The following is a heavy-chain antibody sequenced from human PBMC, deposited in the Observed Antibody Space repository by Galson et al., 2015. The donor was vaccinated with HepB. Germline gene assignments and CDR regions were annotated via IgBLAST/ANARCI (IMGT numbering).Heavy chain of an antibody. CDR3: AKDAGGTDSGPFEY. V-gene: IGHV3-23*01. D-gene: IGHD1-26*01. Sequence: SLRLSCAASVFNFRTYGMSWVRQAPGKGLQWVSTINDSGGNTHYADSVKGRFTISRDNSKNTLYLHMSSLRAEDTAVYYCAKDAGGTDSGPFEYWGQGTLVTVSS. J-gene: IGHJ4*02. CDR1: VFNFRTYG. CDR2: INDSGGNT.